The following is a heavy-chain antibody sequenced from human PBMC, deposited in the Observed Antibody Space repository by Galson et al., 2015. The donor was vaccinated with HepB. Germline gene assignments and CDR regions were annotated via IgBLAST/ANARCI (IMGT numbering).Heavy chain of an antibody. J-gene: IGHJ5*02. CDR1: GYTFTSYA. D-gene: IGHD3-3*01. CDR3: ARDPPVKYYDFWSGYYTHQAHWFDP. Sequence: SVKVSCKASGYTFTSYAMNWVRQAPGQGLEWMGWINTNTGNPTYAQGFTGRFVFSLDTSVSTAYLQISSLKAEDTAVYYCARDPPVKYYDFWSGYYTHQAHWFDPWGQGTLVTVSS. V-gene: IGHV7-4-1*02. CDR2: INTNTGNP.